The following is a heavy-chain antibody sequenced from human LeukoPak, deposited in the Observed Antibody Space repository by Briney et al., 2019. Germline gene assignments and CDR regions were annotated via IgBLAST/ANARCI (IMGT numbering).Heavy chain of an antibody. Sequence: GASVKVSCKASGYTFKTYAVSWVRQAPGQGLEWMGWVRTYNGDTKYSQNFQGRVTLTTDTSTSTAYMELRSLRSDDTAVYYCARDPSNTSGRYIYFDYWGQGSLVTVSS. CDR3: ARDPSNTSGRYIYFDY. J-gene: IGHJ4*02. CDR2: VRTYNGDT. CDR1: GYTFKTYA. D-gene: IGHD6-19*01. V-gene: IGHV1-18*01.